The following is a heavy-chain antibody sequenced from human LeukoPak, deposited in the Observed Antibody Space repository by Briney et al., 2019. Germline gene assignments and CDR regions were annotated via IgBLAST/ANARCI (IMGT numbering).Heavy chain of an antibody. J-gene: IGHJ4*02. CDR2: IYTSGST. CDR1: GGSISSYY. Sequence: SETLSLTCTVSGGSISSYYWSWIRQPAGKGLEWIGRIYTSGSTNYNPSLKSRVTMSVDTSKNQFSLKLSSVTAADPAVYYWARELPPPRRGSYPLWGQGTLVTVSS. V-gene: IGHV4-4*07. CDR3: ARELPPPRRGSYPL. D-gene: IGHD1-26*01.